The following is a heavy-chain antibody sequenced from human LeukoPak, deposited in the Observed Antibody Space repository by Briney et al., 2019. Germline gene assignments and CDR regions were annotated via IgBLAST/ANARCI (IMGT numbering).Heavy chain of an antibody. CDR3: ARAGSWVY. D-gene: IGHD6-13*01. J-gene: IGHJ4*02. V-gene: IGHV3-66*01. CDR1: GFNFSIYA. Sequence: PGGSLRLSCAASGFNFSIYAMSWVRQAPGKGLEWGSVIYIGGTTYYADSVKGRFAISRDNSKNTLYLQMNSLRAEDTAVYYCARAGSWVYWGQGTLVTVSS. CDR2: IYIGGTT.